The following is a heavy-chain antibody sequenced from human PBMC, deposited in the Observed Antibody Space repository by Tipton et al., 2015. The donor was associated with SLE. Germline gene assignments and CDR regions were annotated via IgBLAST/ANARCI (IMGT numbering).Heavy chain of an antibody. V-gene: IGHV3-23*01. CDR3: AKTYYYDSSGYLYYFDY. Sequence: SLRLSCVASGFTFSTYAMNWVRQAPGKGLEWVSSICDGGGCTYYADSVKGRFTISRDNSKNTLYLQMNSLRAEDTAVYYCAKTYYYDSSGYLYYFDYWGQGTLVTVSS. D-gene: IGHD3-22*01. J-gene: IGHJ4*02. CDR1: GFTFSTYA. CDR2: ICDGGGCT.